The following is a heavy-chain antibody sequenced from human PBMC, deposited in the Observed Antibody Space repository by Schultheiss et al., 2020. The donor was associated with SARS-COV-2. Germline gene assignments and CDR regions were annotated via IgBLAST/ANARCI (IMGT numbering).Heavy chain of an antibody. J-gene: IGHJ5*02. CDR3: ARSSIVGAAGWFDP. Sequence: GGSLRLSCAASGFTFSSYAMHWVRQAPGKGLEWVAVISYDGSNKYYADSVKGRFTISRDNSKNTLYLQMNSLRAEDTAVYYCARSSIVGAAGWFDPWGQGTLVTVSS. V-gene: IGHV3-30*07. CDR2: ISYDGSNK. D-gene: IGHD1-26*01. CDR1: GFTFSSYA.